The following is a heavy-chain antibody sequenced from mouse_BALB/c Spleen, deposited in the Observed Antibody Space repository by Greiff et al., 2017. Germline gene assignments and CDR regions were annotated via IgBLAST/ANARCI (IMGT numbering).Heavy chain of an antibody. D-gene: IGHD3-3*01. Sequence: DVKLVESGGGLVQPGGSLKLSCAASGFTFSSYGMSWVRQTPDKRLELVATINSNGGSTYYPDSVKGRFTISRDNAKNTLYLQMSSLKSEDTAMYYCARDRDAWGQGTLVTVSA. CDR1: GFTFSSYG. CDR2: INSNGGST. J-gene: IGHJ3*01. V-gene: IGHV5-6-3*01. CDR3: ARDRDA.